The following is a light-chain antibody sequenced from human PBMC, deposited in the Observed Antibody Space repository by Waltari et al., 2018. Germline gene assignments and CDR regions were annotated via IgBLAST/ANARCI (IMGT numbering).Light chain of an antibody. CDR3: QQTYTTPG. J-gene: IGKJ3*01. V-gene: IGKV1-39*01. CDR1: QSISTY. Sequence: DIQMTQSPSSLSASVGDRVTITSRTIQSISTYLNWYQQKPGKAPKLLIYAASSLQSGVPSRFSGSGSGTDFTLTISSLQPEDFATYYCQQTYTTPGFGPGTKVDIK. CDR2: AAS.